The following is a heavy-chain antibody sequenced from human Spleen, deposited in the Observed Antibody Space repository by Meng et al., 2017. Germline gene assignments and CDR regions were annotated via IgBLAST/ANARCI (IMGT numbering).Heavy chain of an antibody. CDR3: ARDDQQLVSGIDAFDI. CDR1: GFTFSSYS. J-gene: IGHJ3*02. CDR2: ISSSSSYI. V-gene: IGHV3-21*01. Sequence: GGSLRLSCAASGFTFSSYSMNWVRQAPGKGLEWVSSISSSSSYIYYADSVKGRFTISRDNAKNSLYLQMNSLRAEDTAVYYCARDDQQLVSGIDAFDIWGQGTMVTVSS. D-gene: IGHD6-13*01.